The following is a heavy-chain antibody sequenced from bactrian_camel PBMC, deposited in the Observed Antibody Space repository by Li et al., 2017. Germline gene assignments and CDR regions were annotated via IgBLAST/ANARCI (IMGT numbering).Heavy chain of an antibody. D-gene: IGHD1*01. CDR2: IVPGGGST. CDR3: VAGHQPYSAAWKECPQPSGF. Sequence: HVQMVESGGGSVQAGGSLRLSCETSGDTYSLLCMGWFRQAPGKEREGVAAIVPGGGSTSYADSVQGRFTISKDNAKNTLFLQMTSLKPEDTARYYCVAGHQPYSAAWKECPQPSGFWGQGTQVTV. J-gene: IGHJ4*01. CDR1: GDTYSLLC. V-gene: IGHV3S53*01.